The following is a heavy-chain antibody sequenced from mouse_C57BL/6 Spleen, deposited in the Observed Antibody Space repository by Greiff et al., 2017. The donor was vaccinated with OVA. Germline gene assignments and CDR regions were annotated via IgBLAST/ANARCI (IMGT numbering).Heavy chain of an antibody. CDR2: IYPSDSET. CDR3: ARGEYSNKFFDY. Sequence: QVQLQQPGAELVRPGSSVKLSCKASGYTFTSYWMDWVKQRPGQGLEWIGNIYPSDSETHYNQKFKDKATLTVDKSSSTAYMQLSSLTSEDSAVYYCARGEYSNKFFDYWGQGTTLTVSS. D-gene: IGHD2-5*01. CDR1: GYTFTSYW. V-gene: IGHV1-61*01. J-gene: IGHJ2*01.